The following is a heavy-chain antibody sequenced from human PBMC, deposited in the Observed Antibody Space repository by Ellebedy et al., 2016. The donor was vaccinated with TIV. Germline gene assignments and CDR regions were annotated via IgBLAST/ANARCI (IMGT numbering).Heavy chain of an antibody. CDR2: TYYRSQWFS. J-gene: IGHJ3*02. CDR1: GDSVSNNIAA. CDR3: ARGRASAFDI. V-gene: IGHV6-1*01. Sequence: SQTLSLTCAISGDSVSNNIAAWNWIRLSPSRGLEWLGRTYYRSQWFSESAVSVTGRVTFNPDASKNQFSLQLDSVSPEDTALYYCARGRASAFDIWGQGTMVTVSS.